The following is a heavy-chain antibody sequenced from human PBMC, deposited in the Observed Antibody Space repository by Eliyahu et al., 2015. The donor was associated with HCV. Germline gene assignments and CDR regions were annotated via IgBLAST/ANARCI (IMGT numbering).Heavy chain of an antibody. D-gene: IGHD3-22*01. CDR3: ARGLASDSSGYYFNYYYYGMDV. J-gene: IGHJ6*02. V-gene: IGHV3-21*01. CDR1: GXXFSSXS. CDR2: ISSSSSYI. Sequence: EVQLVESGGGLVKPGGSLRLSCAASGXXFSSXSMXWXRQAPGKGLEWVSSISSSSSYIYYAXSVKGRFTISRDNAKNSLYLQMNSLXAEDTAVYYCARGLASDSSGYYFNYYYYGMDVWGQGTTVTVSS.